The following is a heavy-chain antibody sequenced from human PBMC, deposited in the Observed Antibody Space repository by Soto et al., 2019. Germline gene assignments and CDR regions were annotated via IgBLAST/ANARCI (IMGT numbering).Heavy chain of an antibody. J-gene: IGHJ3*02. D-gene: IGHD5-18*01. CDR2: INHSGST. Sequence: PSETLSLTCAVYGGSFSGYYWSWIRQPPGKGLEWIGEINHSGSTNYNPSLKSRVTISVDTSKNQFSPKLSSVTAADTAVYYCARRRIQGYSYGTHAFDIWGQGTMVTVSS. V-gene: IGHV4-34*01. CDR3: ARRRIQGYSYGTHAFDI. CDR1: GGSFSGYY.